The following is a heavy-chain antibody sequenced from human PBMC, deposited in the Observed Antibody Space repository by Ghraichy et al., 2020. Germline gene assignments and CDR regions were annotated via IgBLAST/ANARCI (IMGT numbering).Heavy chain of an antibody. CDR3: ARDIGEQQLPSPIGY. Sequence: GGSLRLSCAASGFTFSSYSMNWVRQAPGKGLEWVSYISSSSSTIYYADSVKGRFTISRDNARNSLYLQMNSLRDEDTAGYYCARDIGEQQLPSPIGYWGQGTLVTVSS. J-gene: IGHJ4*02. V-gene: IGHV3-48*02. D-gene: IGHD6-13*01. CDR1: GFTFSSYS. CDR2: ISSSSSTI.